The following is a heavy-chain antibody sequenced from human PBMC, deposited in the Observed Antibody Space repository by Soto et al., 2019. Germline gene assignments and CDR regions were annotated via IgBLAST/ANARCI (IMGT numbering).Heavy chain of an antibody. CDR3: AREPRYCRGGSCSITGDAFDI. CDR1: GFIVSDTY. J-gene: IGHJ3*02. D-gene: IGHD2-15*01. V-gene: IGHV3-66*01. CDR2: ISNRGDT. Sequence: GGSLRLSCTASGFIVSDTYMSWVRQAPGKGLEWVSVISNRGDTHYADSVRGRFSLSRDIADNTLHLQMNNLRVEDTAVYYCAREPRYCRGGSCSITGDAFDIWGQGTMVTVS.